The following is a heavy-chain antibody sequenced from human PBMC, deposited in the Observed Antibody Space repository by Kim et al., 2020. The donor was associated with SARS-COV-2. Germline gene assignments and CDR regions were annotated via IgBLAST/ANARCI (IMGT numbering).Heavy chain of an antibody. CDR3: ARVHSSWVVNYYYGMDV. V-gene: IGHV3-30*04. CDR1: GFTFSSYA. Sequence: GGSLRLSCAASGFTFSSYAMHWVRQAPGKGLEWVAVISYDGRNKQYADSVKGRFTISRDNSKNTLYLQMNSLRAEDTAVYYCARVHSSWVVNYYYGMDVWGQGTTVTVSS. D-gene: IGHD6-13*01. CDR2: ISYDGRNK. J-gene: IGHJ6*02.